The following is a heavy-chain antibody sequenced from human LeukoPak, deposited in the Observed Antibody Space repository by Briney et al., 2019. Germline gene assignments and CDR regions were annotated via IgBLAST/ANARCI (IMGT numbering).Heavy chain of an antibody. V-gene: IGHV4-38-2*02. CDR3: ARDGGAARPNWFDP. Sequence: SETLSLTCTVSGYSISSGYYWGWIRQPPGKGLEWIGSIYHSGSTYYNPSLKSRATISVDTSKNQFSLKLSSVTAADTAVYYCARDGGAARPNWFDPWGQGTLVTVSS. CDR2: IYHSGST. J-gene: IGHJ5*02. D-gene: IGHD6-6*01. CDR1: GYSISSGYY.